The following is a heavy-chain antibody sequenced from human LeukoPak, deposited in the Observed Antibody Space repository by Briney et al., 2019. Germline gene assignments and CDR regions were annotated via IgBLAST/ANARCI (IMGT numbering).Heavy chain of an antibody. J-gene: IGHJ3*02. CDR3: AKARNHYYDSSGYPNDAFDI. Sequence: GGSLRLSCAASGFTFSSYGMHWVPQAPGKGLEWVAVIWYDGSNKYYADSVKGRFTISRGNSKNTLYLQMNSLRAEDTAVYYCAKARNHYYDSSGYPNDAFDIWGQGTMVTVSS. D-gene: IGHD3-22*01. CDR2: IWYDGSNK. CDR1: GFTFSSYG. V-gene: IGHV3-33*06.